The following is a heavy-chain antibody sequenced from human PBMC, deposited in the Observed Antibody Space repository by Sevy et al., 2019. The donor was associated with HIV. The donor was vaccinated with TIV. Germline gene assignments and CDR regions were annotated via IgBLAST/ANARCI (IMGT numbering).Heavy chain of an antibody. Sequence: SETLSLTCTVSGGSISSSSYYWGWIRQPPGKGLEWIGSIYYSGSTYYNPSLTSRVTISVDTSKNQFSLKLSSVTAADTAVYYCATQDGYNLRYFDYWGQGTLVTVSS. CDR2: IYYSGST. J-gene: IGHJ4*02. CDR3: ATQDGYNLRYFDY. CDR1: GGSISSSSYY. D-gene: IGHD5-12*01. V-gene: IGHV4-39*01.